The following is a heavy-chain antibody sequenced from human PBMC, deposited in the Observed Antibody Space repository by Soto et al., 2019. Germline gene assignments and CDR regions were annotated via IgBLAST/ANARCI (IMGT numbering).Heavy chain of an antibody. V-gene: IGHV1-3*01. D-gene: IGHD2-15*01. J-gene: IGHJ6*02. Sequence: GASVKVSCKASGYTFTSYAMHWVRQAPGQRLEWMGWINAGNGNTKYSQKFQGRVTITRDTSASTAYMELSSLRSEDTAVYYCARSYCSGGSCYSIWGMDVWGQGTTVTVS. CDR1: GYTFTSYA. CDR3: ARSYCSGGSCYSIWGMDV. CDR2: INAGNGNT.